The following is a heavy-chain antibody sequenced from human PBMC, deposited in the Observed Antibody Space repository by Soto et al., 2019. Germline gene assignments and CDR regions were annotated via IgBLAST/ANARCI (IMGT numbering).Heavy chain of an antibody. Sequence: QLQLQESGPGLVKPSETLSLTCTVSGGSISSSSYYWGWIRQPPGKGLEWIGSIYYSGSTYYNPSLKSRVTISVDTSKNQFSLKLSSVTAADTAVYYCASVEEVTSPFDYWGQGTLVTVSS. V-gene: IGHV4-39*01. CDR2: IYYSGST. D-gene: IGHD2-21*02. CDR1: GGSISSSSYY. J-gene: IGHJ4*02. CDR3: ASVEEVTSPFDY.